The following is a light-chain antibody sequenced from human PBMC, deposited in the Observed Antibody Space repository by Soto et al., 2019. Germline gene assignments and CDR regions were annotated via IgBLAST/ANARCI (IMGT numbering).Light chain of an antibody. V-gene: IGKV1-39*01. CDR2: TAS. Sequence: DLQMTQSPSSLSASVGDRVTITCRASQSISGYLNWYQQKPGKAPKLLIYTASNLQSGVPSRFRGSGSGTDFTLTISSLQPEDFATYYCQQSYSTPPTFGGGTKVEIK. CDR1: QSISGY. CDR3: QQSYSTPPT. J-gene: IGKJ4*01.